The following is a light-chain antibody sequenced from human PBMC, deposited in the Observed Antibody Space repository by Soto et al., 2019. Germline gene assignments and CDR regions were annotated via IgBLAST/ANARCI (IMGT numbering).Light chain of an antibody. CDR1: QSVLYSSNNKNY. Sequence: DIVMTQSPDSLAVSLGERATINCKSSQSVLYSSNNKNYLAWYQQKPGQPPKPLIYWASTRESGVPDRFSGSGSGTDFTLTISSLQAEDVAVYYCQQYYSTPRALGGRTQVDIK. CDR2: WAS. J-gene: IGKJ4*01. V-gene: IGKV4-1*01. CDR3: QQYYSTPRA.